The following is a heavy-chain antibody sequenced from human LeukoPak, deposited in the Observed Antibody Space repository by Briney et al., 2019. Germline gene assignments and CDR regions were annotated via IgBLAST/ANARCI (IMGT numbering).Heavy chain of an antibody. V-gene: IGHV3-7*01. Sequence: PGGSLRLSCEGSGFTFRDSWMSWVRQAPGKGLEWVAHINQGGSEKYYVDSVKGRFTILRDNAKNSVFLQMNSLRDGDTAVYYCAKSGTQYSYGPFEHWGQGTLVAVSS. CDR2: INQGGSEK. D-gene: IGHD5-18*01. J-gene: IGHJ4*02. CDR3: AKSGTQYSYGPFEH. CDR1: GFTFRDSW.